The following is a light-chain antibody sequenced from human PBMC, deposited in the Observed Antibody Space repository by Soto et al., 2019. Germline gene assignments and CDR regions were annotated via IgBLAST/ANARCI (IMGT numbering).Light chain of an antibody. Sequence: QSVLTQPPAASGTPEQSVTISCSGRISNIGSNYVHWYQHLPGTAPKLLIYKNDQRPSGVPDRISGSKSGTSASLAISGLRSEDEADYYCSTWDDGLSGVLFGGGTKLTVL. J-gene: IGLJ2*01. CDR3: STWDDGLSGVL. CDR1: ISNIGSNY. CDR2: KND. V-gene: IGLV1-47*01.